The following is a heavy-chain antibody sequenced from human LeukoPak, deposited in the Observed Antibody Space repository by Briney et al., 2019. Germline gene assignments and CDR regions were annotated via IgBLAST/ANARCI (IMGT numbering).Heavy chain of an antibody. J-gene: IGHJ4*02. CDR3: ALVGATAV. Sequence: SETLSLTCAVYGVSFSGYYWSWIRQPLGKGLEWIGEINHSGSTNYNPSLKSRVTISVDTSKNQFSLKLSSVTAADTAVYYCALVGATAVWGQGTLVTVSS. D-gene: IGHD1-26*01. V-gene: IGHV4-34*01. CDR1: GVSFSGYY. CDR2: INHSGST.